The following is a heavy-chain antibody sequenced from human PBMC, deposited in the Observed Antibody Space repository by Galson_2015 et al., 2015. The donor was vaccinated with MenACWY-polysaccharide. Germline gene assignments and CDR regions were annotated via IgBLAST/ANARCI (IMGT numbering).Heavy chain of an antibody. Sequence: SLRLSCAASTVTFRGSGMHWVRQALGKGLEWVAVIQYDAVYKQYLDSVKGRFSVSRDDSKSTLYLEMNNLRAEDTALYYCAREGSRVVVHAFDSWGQGTMVIVSS. J-gene: IGHJ3*01. CDR1: TVTFRGSG. V-gene: IGHV3-33*01. CDR2: IQYDAVYK. D-gene: IGHD2-15*01. CDR3: AREGSRVVVHAFDS.